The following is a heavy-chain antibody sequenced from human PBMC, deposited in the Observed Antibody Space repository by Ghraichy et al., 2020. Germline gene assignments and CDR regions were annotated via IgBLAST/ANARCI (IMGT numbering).Heavy chain of an antibody. V-gene: IGHV3-23*01. CDR1: GFTFSSYA. D-gene: IGHD5-18*01. CDR2: ISGSGGST. J-gene: IGHJ6*02. CDR3: AKDGGGYSYGNGYYYGLDV. Sequence: GESLNISCAASGFTFSSYAMSWVRQAPGKGLEWVSGISGSGGSTYYADSMKGRFAISRDNSKNTLYLQMNSLRAEDTAIYYCAKDGGGYSYGNGYYYGLDVWGQGTTVTVSS.